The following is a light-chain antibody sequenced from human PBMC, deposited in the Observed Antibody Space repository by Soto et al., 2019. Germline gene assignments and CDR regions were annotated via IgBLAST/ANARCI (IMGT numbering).Light chain of an antibody. V-gene: IGKV1-5*03. CDR1: QTVSRW. J-gene: IGKJ5*01. CDR3: QQFHSFPIT. CDR2: KAS. Sequence: DIQMTQSPCTLSSSVVDIVTITFRASQTVSRWLAWYQQKPGKAPQLLIEKASTLEGGVPSRFSGSGSGTHFTLTINSLQPDDYATYYCQQFHSFPITFGQGTRLEI.